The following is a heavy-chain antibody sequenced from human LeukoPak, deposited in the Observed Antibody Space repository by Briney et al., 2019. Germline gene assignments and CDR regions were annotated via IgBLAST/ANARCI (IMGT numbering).Heavy chain of an antibody. V-gene: IGHV1-2*02. Sequence: ASVTVSCKTSGYTFTDFYLHWVRQAPGQGLEWMGWINPNTGGRDFAQKFQARVTVTRDTSLRTAYMELSSLKSDDTAMYYCARGGKGYHLLSLGYWGQGTLVTVSS. CDR1: GYTFTDFY. CDR2: INPNTGGR. CDR3: ARGGKGYHLLSLGY. J-gene: IGHJ4*02. D-gene: IGHD2-2*01.